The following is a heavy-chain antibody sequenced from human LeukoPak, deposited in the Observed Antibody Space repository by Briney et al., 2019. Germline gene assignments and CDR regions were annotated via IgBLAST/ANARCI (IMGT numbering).Heavy chain of an antibody. V-gene: IGHV1-46*01. CDR1: GYSFTRYF. D-gene: IGHD3-10*01. CDR2: IIPSDGST. CDR3: ARGKVVTMVRGVIITYFDY. Sequence: ASVKVSRKASGYSFTRYFIHWVRQAPGQGLEWMGIIIPSDGSTSCAQKFQGRVTMTRDTSTSTVYMELSSLRSEDTAVYYCARGKVVTMVRGVIITYFDYWGQGTLVTVSS. J-gene: IGHJ4*02.